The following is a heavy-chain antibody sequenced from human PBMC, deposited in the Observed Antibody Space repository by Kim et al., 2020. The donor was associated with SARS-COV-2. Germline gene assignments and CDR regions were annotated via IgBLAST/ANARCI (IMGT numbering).Heavy chain of an antibody. Sequence: GGSLRLSCAASGFTFSSYGMHWVRQAPGKGLEWVAVIWYDGSNKYYADSVKGRFTISRDNSKNTLYLQMNSLRAEDTAVYYCARDPNNWNKLDYWGQGTLVTVSS. CDR3: ARDPNNWNKLDY. CDR1: GFTFSSYG. D-gene: IGHD1-20*01. J-gene: IGHJ4*02. V-gene: IGHV3-33*01. CDR2: IWYDGSNK.